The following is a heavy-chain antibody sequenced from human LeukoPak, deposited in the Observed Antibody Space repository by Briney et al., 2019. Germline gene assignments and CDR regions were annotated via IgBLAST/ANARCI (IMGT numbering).Heavy chain of an antibody. CDR1: GFTFSTYG. J-gene: IGHJ6*03. V-gene: IGHV3-23*01. Sequence: GTLRLSCAASGFTFSTYGMSWVRQAPGKGLEWVSGISGSGGSTYYADSVKGRFTISRDNSKNTLYLQMNSLRAEDTAVYYCARCRVTMLRGVTIGDYGYYMDVWGKGTTVTISS. CDR2: ISGSGGST. D-gene: IGHD3-10*01. CDR3: ARCRVTMLRGVTIGDYGYYMDV.